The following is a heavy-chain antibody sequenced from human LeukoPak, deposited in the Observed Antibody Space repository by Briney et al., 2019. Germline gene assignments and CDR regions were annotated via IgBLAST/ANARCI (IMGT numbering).Heavy chain of an antibody. D-gene: IGHD3-22*01. Sequence: SETLSLTCTVSGGSIRSYYWSWIRQPPGKGLEWIGYIYYSGSTNYNPSLKSRVTISVDTSKNQFSLKLSSVTAADTAVYHCARDYYDSSGFHRTSDIWGQGTMVTVSS. V-gene: IGHV4-59*01. CDR3: ARDYYDSSGFHRTSDI. CDR1: GGSIRSYY. J-gene: IGHJ3*02. CDR2: IYYSGST.